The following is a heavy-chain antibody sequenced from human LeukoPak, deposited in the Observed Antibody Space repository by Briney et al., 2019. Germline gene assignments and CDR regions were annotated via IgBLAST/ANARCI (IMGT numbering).Heavy chain of an antibody. Sequence: ASVKVSCKGSGYTFTGYYMHWGRQAPGQGLEWMGWINPNSVGTNYAQEFQGSVTMHRQTSLSTAYMELSRLRSDDTAVYYCARVGAYYGSGSYYNDGTGLGYWGQGTLVTVSS. J-gene: IGHJ1*01. D-gene: IGHD3-10*01. CDR3: ARVGAYYGSGSYYNDGTGLGY. CDR1: GYTFTGYY. CDR2: INPNSVGT. V-gene: IGHV1-2*02.